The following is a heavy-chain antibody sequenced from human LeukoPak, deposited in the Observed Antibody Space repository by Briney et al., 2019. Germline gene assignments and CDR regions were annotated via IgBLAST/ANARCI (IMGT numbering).Heavy chain of an antibody. Sequence: PSETLSFTCTVSGGSISSYYWSWVRQPPGKGLEWIGEIYHSGSTNYNPSLKSRVTISVDKSKNQFSLKLSSVTAADTAVYYCARVGIAMALFDPWGQGTLVTVSS. CDR2: IYHSGST. CDR3: ARVGIAMALFDP. J-gene: IGHJ5*02. V-gene: IGHV4-4*02. CDR1: GGSISSYY. D-gene: IGHD5-18*01.